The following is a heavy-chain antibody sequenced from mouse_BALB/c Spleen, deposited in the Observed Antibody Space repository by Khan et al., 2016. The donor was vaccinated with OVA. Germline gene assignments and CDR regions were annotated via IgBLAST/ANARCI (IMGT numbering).Heavy chain of an antibody. CDR3: ARREKYGYDRSWFAY. V-gene: IGHV1-61*01. CDR2: IDPSDSET. CDR1: GYTFTSYW. Sequence: QVQLQQPGAELVRPGASVKLSCKASGYTFTSYWMNWVKQRPGQGLEWIGMIDPSDSETHYNQIFKDKATLTVDKSSSTAYMQLSSLTSEDSAVYYCARREKYGYDRSWFAYWGQGTLVTVSA. J-gene: IGHJ3*01. D-gene: IGHD2-2*01.